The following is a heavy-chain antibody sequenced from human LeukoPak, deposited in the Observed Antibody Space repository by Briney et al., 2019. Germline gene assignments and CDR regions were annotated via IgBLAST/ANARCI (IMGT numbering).Heavy chain of an antibody. CDR1: GYTFTSYD. Sequence: GASVKVSCKASGYTFTSYDINWVRQATGQGLEWMGWISAYNGNTNYAQKLQGRVTMTTDTSTSTAYMELRSLRSDDTAVYYCARTSSTSEKPNWGQGTLVTVSS. V-gene: IGHV1-18*01. CDR3: ARTSSTSEKPN. CDR2: ISAYNGNT. D-gene: IGHD2-2*01. J-gene: IGHJ4*02.